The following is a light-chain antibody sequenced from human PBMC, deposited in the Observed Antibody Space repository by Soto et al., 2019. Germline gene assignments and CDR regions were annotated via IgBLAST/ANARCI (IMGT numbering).Light chain of an antibody. CDR1: QSVSSNS. V-gene: IGKV3D-20*01. Sequence: EVVLTQSPATLSLSPGETATLSCGASQSVSSNSLAWYQQKPSMATRLLIYDASRRATGIPDRFNDSGSGTFFCFTISRLEPEDFAVYYCQQYGTSLRTFGQGTKVDIK. J-gene: IGKJ1*01. CDR2: DAS. CDR3: QQYGTSLRT.